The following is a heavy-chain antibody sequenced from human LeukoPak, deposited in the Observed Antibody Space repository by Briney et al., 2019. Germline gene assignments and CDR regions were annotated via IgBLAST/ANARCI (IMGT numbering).Heavy chain of an antibody. J-gene: IGHJ5*02. V-gene: IGHV4-34*01. CDR1: GGSFSDYY. CDR2: INHSGST. D-gene: IGHD3-10*01. Sequence: PSETLSLTCAVYGGSFSDYYWSWIRQPPGKGLEWIGEINHSGSTNYNPSLKSRVTISVDTSKNQFSLKLSSVTAADTAVYYCARRSKNPRLKITMVRGSIDPWGQGTLVTVSS. CDR3: ARRSKNPRLKITMVRGSIDP.